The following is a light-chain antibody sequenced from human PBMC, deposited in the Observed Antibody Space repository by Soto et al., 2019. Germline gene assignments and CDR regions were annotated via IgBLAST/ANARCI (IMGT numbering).Light chain of an antibody. CDR1: QSISSW. V-gene: IGKV1-5*03. CDR2: KAS. Sequence: DIQMTQSPSTLSTSVGDRVTITCRASQSISSWLAWYQQKPGKAPKLLIYKASSLESGVPSRFSGSGSGTEFTLTISGLQPDDFATYYCQQYNSYPLTFGGGTKVEIK. J-gene: IGKJ4*01. CDR3: QQYNSYPLT.